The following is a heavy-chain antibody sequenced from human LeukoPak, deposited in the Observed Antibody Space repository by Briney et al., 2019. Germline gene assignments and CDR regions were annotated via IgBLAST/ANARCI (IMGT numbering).Heavy chain of an antibody. V-gene: IGHV4-4*02. CDR1: GGSISSSNW. CDR2: IYHSGST. J-gene: IGHJ4*02. D-gene: IGHD3-10*01. CDR3: ARQRPWFGEFHFDY. Sequence: PSETLSLTCAVSGGSISSSNWWSWVRQPPGKGLEWIGSIYHSGSTYYNPSLKSRVTISVDTSKNQFSLRLSSVTAADTAVYYCARQRPWFGEFHFDYWGQGTLVTVSS.